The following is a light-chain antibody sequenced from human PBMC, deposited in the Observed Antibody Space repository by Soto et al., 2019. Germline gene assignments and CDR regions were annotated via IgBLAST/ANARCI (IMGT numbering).Light chain of an antibody. V-gene: IGKV3-15*01. J-gene: IGKJ4*01. CDR3: QQYNTRHT. CDR1: QSISRN. Sequence: EIVMTQSPGTLSVSPGDRATLSCRASQSISRNLAWYQQRPGQAPRLLIYGASTRATGTPARFTGSGSGTDFTLTISSLQSEDFAVYFCQQYNTRHTFGRGTKVEIK. CDR2: GAS.